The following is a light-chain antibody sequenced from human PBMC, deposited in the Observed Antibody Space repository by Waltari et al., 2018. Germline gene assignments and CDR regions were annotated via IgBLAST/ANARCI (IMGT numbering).Light chain of an antibody. CDR3: QQIKSYPIT. Sequence: DIQLTQSPSFLSSSVGDRVTISCRASQGISTYLALFPQTPGKAPRRLIYAAAILQGGVPSRFSGSGSGTDFTLTISSLQPEDFGTYYCQQIKSYPITFGGGTKVEVK. J-gene: IGKJ4*01. CDR2: AAA. CDR1: QGISTY. V-gene: IGKV1-9*01.